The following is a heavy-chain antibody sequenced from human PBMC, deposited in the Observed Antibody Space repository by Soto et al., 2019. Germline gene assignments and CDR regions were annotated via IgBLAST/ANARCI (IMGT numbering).Heavy chain of an antibody. CDR3: ARVRYYYDSSGNSGYRMDV. V-gene: IGHV3-48*02. Sequence: PLRISCAPSGFTFRPYRMNRVRQARSKWPEWVSYISSSSSTIYYADSVKGRFTISRDNAKNSLYLQMNSLRDEDTAVYYCARVRYYYDSSGNSGYRMDVWGQGITLTTS. CDR1: GFTFRPYR. D-gene: IGHD3-22*01. J-gene: IGHJ6*02. CDR2: ISSSSSTI.